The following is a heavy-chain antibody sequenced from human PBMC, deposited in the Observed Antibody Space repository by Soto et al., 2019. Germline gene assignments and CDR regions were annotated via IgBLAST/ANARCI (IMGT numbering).Heavy chain of an antibody. CDR1: GFTFKNYW. Sequence: EVHLVESGGGLVQPGGSLRLSCAASGFTFKNYWMSWVRQAPGKGLEWVANINQDGSEKYYVDSVKGRFAISRDNAKNSLYLQMNSLRGEDTAVYYCAPQQQLDYWGQGALVTVSS. CDR3: APQQQLDY. J-gene: IGHJ4*02. V-gene: IGHV3-7*03. CDR2: INQDGSEK. D-gene: IGHD6-13*01.